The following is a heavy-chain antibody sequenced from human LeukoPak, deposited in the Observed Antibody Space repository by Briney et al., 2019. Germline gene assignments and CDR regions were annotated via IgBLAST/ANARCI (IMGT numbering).Heavy chain of an antibody. D-gene: IGHD3-22*01. CDR3: ARVRAYDSSGYVLAY. CDR1: GFTFSSYS. CDR2: ISSSSSYI. Sequence: PGGSLRLSCAASGFTFSSYSMNWVRQAPGKGLEWVSSISSSSSYIYYADSVEGRFTISRDNAKNSLYLQMNSLRAEDTAVYYCARVRAYDSSGYVLAYWGQGTLVTVSS. V-gene: IGHV3-21*01. J-gene: IGHJ4*02.